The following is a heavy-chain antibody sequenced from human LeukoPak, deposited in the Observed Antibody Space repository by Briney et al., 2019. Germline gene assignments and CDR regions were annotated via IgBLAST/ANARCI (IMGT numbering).Heavy chain of an antibody. Sequence: QSGGSLRLSCAVSGFTFSNYALHWVRQAPGKGLEWVTLISYDGSNKYYVDSVKGRFTISRDNSKNTLYLQMNSLTTEDTAVYYCARDLNPYYYDSSGYYHWGQGTLVTVSS. CDR3: ARDLNPYYYDSSGYYH. CDR2: ISYDGSNK. V-gene: IGHV3-30-3*01. J-gene: IGHJ5*02. CDR1: GFTFSNYA. D-gene: IGHD3-22*01.